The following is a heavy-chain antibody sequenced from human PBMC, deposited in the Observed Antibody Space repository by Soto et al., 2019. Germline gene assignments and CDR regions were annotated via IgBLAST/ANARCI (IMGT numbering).Heavy chain of an antibody. D-gene: IGHD1-1*01. CDR1: GFTFSSYS. V-gene: IGHV3-21*01. CDR2: ISSSSSYR. CDR3: ARALERRGGWFDP. J-gene: IGHJ5*02. Sequence: EVQLVESGGGLVKPGGSLRLSCAASGFTFSSYSMNWVRQAPGKGLEWVSSISSSSSYRYYADSVKGRFTISRDNAKNSLYLQMNSLRAEDTAVSYCARALERRGGWFDPWGQGTLVTVSS.